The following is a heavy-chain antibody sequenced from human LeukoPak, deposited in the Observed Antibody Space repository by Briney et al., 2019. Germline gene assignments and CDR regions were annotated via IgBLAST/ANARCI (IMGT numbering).Heavy chain of an antibody. J-gene: IGHJ4*02. CDR2: INPNSGGT. V-gene: IGHV1-2*02. CDR3: ARIRGDDYGDPDAYYFDY. CDR1: GYTFTGYY. D-gene: IGHD4-17*01. Sequence: ASVKVSCKASGYTFTGYYMHWVRQAPGQGLEWMGWINPNSGGTNYAQKFQGRVTMTRDTSISTAYMELSRLRFDDTAVYYCARIRGDDYGDPDAYYFDYWGQGTLVTVSS.